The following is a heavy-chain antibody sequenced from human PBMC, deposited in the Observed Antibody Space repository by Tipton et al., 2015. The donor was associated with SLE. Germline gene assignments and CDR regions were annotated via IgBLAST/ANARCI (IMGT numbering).Heavy chain of an antibody. CDR2: ISGSGGST. V-gene: IGHV3-23*01. CDR3: AKDLAVVKAWFDP. CDR1: GFTFSSYA. J-gene: IGHJ5*02. D-gene: IGHD4-23*01. Sequence: SLRLSCAASGFTFSSYAMSWVRQAPGKGLEWVSAISGSGGSTYYADSVKGRFTISRDNSKNTLYLQMNSPRAEDTAVYHCAKDLAVVKAWFDPWGQGTLVTVSS.